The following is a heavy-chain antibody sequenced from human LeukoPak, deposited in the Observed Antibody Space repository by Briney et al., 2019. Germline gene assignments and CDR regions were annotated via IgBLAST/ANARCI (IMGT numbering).Heavy chain of an antibody. CDR2: IRSKAYGGTT. J-gene: IGHJ5*02. D-gene: IGHD3-16*02. CDR3: SRARPDYVWGSYRYP. Sequence: GGSLKLSCTASGFTFGDYAMSWVRQAPGKGLEWVGLIRSKAYGGTTEYAASVKGRFTISRDDSKSIAYLQMSSLKSADTAVYYCSRARPDYVWGSYRYPWGQGILVTVSS. V-gene: IGHV3-49*04. CDR1: GFTFGDYA.